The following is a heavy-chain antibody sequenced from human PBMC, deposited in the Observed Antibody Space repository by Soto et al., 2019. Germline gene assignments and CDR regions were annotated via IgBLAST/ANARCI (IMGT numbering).Heavy chain of an antibody. J-gene: IGHJ4*02. V-gene: IGHV1-69*13. CDR3: ARAPIGPYDILTGPFDY. CDR2: IIPIFGTA. Sequence: GASVKVSCKASGGTFSSYAISWVRQAPGQGLEWMGGIIPIFGTANYAQKFQGRVTTTADESTSTAYMELSSLRSEDTAVYYCARAPIGPYDILTGPFDYWGQGTLVTVSS. D-gene: IGHD3-9*01. CDR1: GGTFSSYA.